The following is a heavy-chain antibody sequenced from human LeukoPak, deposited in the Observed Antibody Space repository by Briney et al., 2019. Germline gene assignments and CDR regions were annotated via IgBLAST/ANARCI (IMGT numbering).Heavy chain of an antibody. CDR3: AKAAYCTSTSCHFSGYAQRPLDS. D-gene: IGHD2-2*01. J-gene: IGHJ4*02. CDR1: GFTFNTYG. CDR2: ISKDGSSK. V-gene: IGHV3-30*18. Sequence: GGSLRLSCVAAGFTFNTYGMHWVRQAPGKGLEWVAGISKDGSSKDYADSVKGRFTNSRDNSKNTMYLQMNSLRVEDTAVYYCAKAAYCTSTSCHFSGYAQRPLDSWGQGTLVTVSS.